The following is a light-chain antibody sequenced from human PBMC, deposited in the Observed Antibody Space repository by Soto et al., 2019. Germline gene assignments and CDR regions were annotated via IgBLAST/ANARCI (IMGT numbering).Light chain of an antibody. V-gene: IGKV3-20*01. CDR2: GAS. Sequence: EIVLTQSPGTLSLSPGERATLSCRASQSISSGYLAWYQQKPGQAPRLLIYGASSRATGIPDRFSGSGSGTDFTLTISRLEPEDFAVYYCQQYASSPPRYTFGQGTKLEIK. J-gene: IGKJ2*01. CDR1: QSISSGY. CDR3: QQYASSPPRYT.